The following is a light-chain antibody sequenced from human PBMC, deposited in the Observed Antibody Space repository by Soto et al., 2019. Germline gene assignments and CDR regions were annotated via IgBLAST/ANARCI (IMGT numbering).Light chain of an antibody. CDR2: KAS. CDR1: QSISTY. J-gene: IGKJ4*01. V-gene: IGKV1-5*03. CDR3: QQYDSYST. Sequence: DIQMTQSPSTLSASVGDRVTITCRASQSISTYLAWYQQKPGKAPKLLIYKASSLASGVPSRFSGSGFGTEFTLTISSLQPDDIAIYYCQQYDSYSTFGGGTKVEIK.